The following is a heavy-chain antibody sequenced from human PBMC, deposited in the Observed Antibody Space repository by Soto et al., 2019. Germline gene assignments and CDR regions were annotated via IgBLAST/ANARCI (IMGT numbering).Heavy chain of an antibody. J-gene: IGHJ6*02. Sequence: HGETQKILRPGSGYRVGNDCMAWVRPVTGKGLEWVGVIYPGDSDTRYSPSFRGQVTISADKSISHVYLQWSSLKASDTAMYYCARNRLRQYYYGMDGWVQGTRVTFSS. D-gene: IGHD3-10*01. CDR3: ARNRLRQYYYGMDG. CDR1: GYRVGNDC. V-gene: IGHV5-51*01. CDR2: IYPGDSDT.